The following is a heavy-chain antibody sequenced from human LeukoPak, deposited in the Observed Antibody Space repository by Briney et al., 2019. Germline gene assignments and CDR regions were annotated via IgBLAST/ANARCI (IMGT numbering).Heavy chain of an antibody. J-gene: IGHJ1*01. V-gene: IGHV3-30*02. CDR1: GFTFSTHG. D-gene: IGHD3-22*01. CDR3: AKWASSGYYFHH. CDR2: IRYDGSNK. Sequence: PGGPLRLSCAASGFTFSTHGMHWVRQAPGKGLEWVAFIRYDGSNKYYADSVKGRFTISRDNSKNTLYLQINSLRAEDTAVYYCAKWASSGYYFHHWGQGTLVTVSS.